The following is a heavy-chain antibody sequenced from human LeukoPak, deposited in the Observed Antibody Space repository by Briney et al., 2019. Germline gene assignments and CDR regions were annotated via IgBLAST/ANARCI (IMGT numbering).Heavy chain of an antibody. V-gene: IGHV4-30-2*03. J-gene: IGHJ4*02. Sequence: PSQTLSLTCTVSGGSFSSGAYYWSWIRQHPGKGLEWIGCIYYSGSTYHNPSLKSRVTISVDTSKNQFSLKLSSVTAADTAVYYCARLSITISGFDYWGQGTLVTVSS. CDR2: IYYSGST. CDR3: ARLSITISGFDY. CDR1: GGSFSSGAYY. D-gene: IGHD1-14*01.